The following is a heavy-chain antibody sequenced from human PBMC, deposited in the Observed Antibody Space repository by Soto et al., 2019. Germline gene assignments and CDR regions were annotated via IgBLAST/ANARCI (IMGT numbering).Heavy chain of an antibody. J-gene: IGHJ6*03. CDR2: ISAYNGNT. CDR1: GYTFTSYG. CDR3: ARDLIVVPAAIHYYYYYMDV. D-gene: IGHD2-2*01. V-gene: IGHV1-18*01. Sequence: ASVKVSCKASGYTFTSYGVSWVRQAPGQGLEWMGWISAYNGNTNYAQKLQGRVTMTTDTSTSTAYMELRSLRSDDTAVYYCARDLIVVPAAIHYYYYYMDVWGKGTTVTVS.